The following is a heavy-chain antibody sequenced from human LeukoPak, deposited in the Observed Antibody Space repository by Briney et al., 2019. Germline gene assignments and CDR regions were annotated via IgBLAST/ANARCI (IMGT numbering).Heavy chain of an antibody. CDR1: GGSISSSSYY. CDR2: IYYSGST. CDR3: ARGGAGSRATI. V-gene: IGHV4-39*07. D-gene: IGHD2-15*01. Sequence: SETLSFTCTVSGGSISSSSYYWGWIRQPPGKGLEWIGSIYYSGSTYYNPSLKSRVTISVDTSKNQFSLKLSSVTAADTAVYYCARGGAGSRATIWGQGTMVTVSS. J-gene: IGHJ3*02.